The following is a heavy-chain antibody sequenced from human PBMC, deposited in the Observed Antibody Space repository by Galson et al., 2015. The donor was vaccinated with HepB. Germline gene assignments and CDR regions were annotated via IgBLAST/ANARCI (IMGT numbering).Heavy chain of an antibody. V-gene: IGHV1-46*01. CDR1: GYTFTSYY. Sequence: SVKVSCKASGYTFTSYYMHWVRQAPGQGLEWMGIINPSGGSTSYAQKFQGRVTMTRDTSTSTVYMELSSLRSEDTAVYYCARSTGQLRYFDWFSYYFDYWGQGILVTVSS. D-gene: IGHD3-9*01. CDR3: ARSTGQLRYFDWFSYYFDY. CDR2: INPSGGST. J-gene: IGHJ4*02.